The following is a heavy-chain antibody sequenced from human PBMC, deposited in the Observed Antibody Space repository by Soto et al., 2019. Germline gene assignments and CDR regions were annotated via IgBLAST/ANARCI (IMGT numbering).Heavy chain of an antibody. CDR3: ARGLGYNYYDSSGPDAFDI. V-gene: IGHV3-30-3*01. D-gene: IGHD3-22*01. CDR1: GFTFSSYA. CDR2: ISYDGSNK. Sequence: PGGSLRLSCAASGFTFSSYAMHWVRQAPGKGLEWVAVISYDGSNKYYADSVKGRFTISRGNSKNTLYLQMNSLRAEDTAVYYCARGLGYNYYDSSGPDAFDIWGQGTMVTVSS. J-gene: IGHJ3*02.